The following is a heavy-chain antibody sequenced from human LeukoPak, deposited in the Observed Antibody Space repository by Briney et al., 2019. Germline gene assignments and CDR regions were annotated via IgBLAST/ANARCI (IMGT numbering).Heavy chain of an antibody. CDR1: GGSFSGYY. CDR2: INHSGST. J-gene: IGHJ5*02. V-gene: IGHV4-34*09. Sequence: SETLSLTCAVYGGSFSGYYLSWIRQPPGKGLEWIGEINHSGSTYYNPSLKSRVTISVDTSKNQFSLKLSSVTAADTAVYYCASSLVLRFLEWSRTFDPWGQGTLVTVSS. D-gene: IGHD3-3*01. CDR3: ASSLVLRFLEWSRTFDP.